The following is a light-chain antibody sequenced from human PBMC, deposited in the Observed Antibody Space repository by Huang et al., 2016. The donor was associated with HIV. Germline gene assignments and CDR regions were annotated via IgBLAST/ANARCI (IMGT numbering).Light chain of an antibody. CDR2: GVS. Sequence: EIVMTQSPVSLSVSPGERATLSCRASQSVSSNLAWYQQKPGQAPRLLIYGVSTRATGIPARFSGRMSGTEFTLTISSLQSEDFAIYYCQQYNNWPLTFGGGTKVEIK. CDR1: QSVSSN. CDR3: QQYNNWPLT. J-gene: IGKJ4*01. V-gene: IGKV3-15*01.